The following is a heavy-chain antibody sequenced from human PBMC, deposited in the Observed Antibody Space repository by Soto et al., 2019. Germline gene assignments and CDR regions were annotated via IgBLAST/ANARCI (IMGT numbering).Heavy chain of an antibody. J-gene: IGHJ4*02. Sequence: SETLSLTCAVSSGSISSSNWWSWVRQPPGKGLEWIGEIYHSGSTNYNPSLKSRVTISVDKSKNQFSLKLSSVTAADTAVYYCASLRTRYCTNGVCYTTYYFDYWGQGTLVTVSS. CDR2: IYHSGST. CDR3: ASLRTRYCTNGVCYTTYYFDY. V-gene: IGHV4-4*02. CDR1: SGSISSSNW. D-gene: IGHD2-8*01.